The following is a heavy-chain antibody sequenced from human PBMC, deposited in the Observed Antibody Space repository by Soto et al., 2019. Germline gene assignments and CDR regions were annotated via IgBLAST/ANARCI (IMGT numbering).Heavy chain of an antibody. V-gene: IGHV4-30-4*01. CDR2: IYYSGST. CDR3: ARGSLSHYYDSSGYFY. J-gene: IGHJ4*02. CDR1: GGSISSGDYY. D-gene: IGHD3-22*01. Sequence: QVQLQESGPGLVKPSQTLSLTCTVSGGSISSGDYYWSWIRQPPGKGLEWIGYIYYSGSTYYNPSLKSRVTISVDTSKNQFSLKLSSVTAADTAVYYCARGSLSHYYDSSGYFYWGQGTLVTVSS.